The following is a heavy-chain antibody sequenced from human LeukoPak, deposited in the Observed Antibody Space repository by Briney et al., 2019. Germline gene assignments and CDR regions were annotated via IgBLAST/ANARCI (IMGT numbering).Heavy chain of an antibody. CDR2: ISAYNGNT. Sequence: GASVKVSCKASGYTFTSYGISWVRQAPGQGLEGMGWISAYNGNTNYAQKPQGRVTMTTDTSTSTAYMELRSLRSDDTAVYYCARGRPDYDILTGYFSYFAYSGQGTLVTVSS. D-gene: IGHD3-9*01. V-gene: IGHV1-18*01. CDR1: GYTFTSYG. CDR3: ARGRPDYDILTGYFSYFAY. J-gene: IGHJ4*02.